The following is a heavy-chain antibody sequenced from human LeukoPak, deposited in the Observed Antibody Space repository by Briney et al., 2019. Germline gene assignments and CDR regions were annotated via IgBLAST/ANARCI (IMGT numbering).Heavy chain of an antibody. J-gene: IGHJ4*02. D-gene: IGHD5-18*01. CDR1: GYNFATYW. Sequence: GESLKISCQGSGYNFATYWIGWVRQKPGEGLEYMGIIYIGDSDTRYGPSFQGRVTISADKSTNTAYLQWSSLQASDTAMYYCARLGDLHLTSMAPRGYCDYWGQGTLVTVSS. CDR3: ARLGDLHLTSMAPRGYCDY. V-gene: IGHV5-51*01. CDR2: IYIGDSDT.